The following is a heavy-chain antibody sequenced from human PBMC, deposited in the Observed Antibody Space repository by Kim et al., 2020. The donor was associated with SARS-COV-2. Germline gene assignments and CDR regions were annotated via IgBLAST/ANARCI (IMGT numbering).Heavy chain of an antibody. CDR3: AKVKPWGYSSGWYYFDY. CDR2: ISGSGGST. J-gene: IGHJ4*02. D-gene: IGHD6-19*01. V-gene: IGHV3-23*01. Sequence: GGSLRLSCAASGFTFSSYAMSWVRQAPGKGLEWVSAISGSGGSTYYADSVKGRFTISRDNSKNTLYLQMNSLRAEDTAVYYCAKVKPWGYSSGWYYFDYWGQGTLVTVSS. CDR1: GFTFSSYA.